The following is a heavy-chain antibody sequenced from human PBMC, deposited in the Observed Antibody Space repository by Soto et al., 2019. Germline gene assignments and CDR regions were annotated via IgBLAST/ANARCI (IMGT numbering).Heavy chain of an antibody. J-gene: IGHJ5*02. CDR3: ARVYCSGGSCYSGFRHWFDP. CDR1: GGTCSSYA. V-gene: IGHV1-69*01. CDR2: IIPIFGTA. D-gene: IGHD2-15*01. Sequence: QVQLVQSGAEVKKPGSSVKVSCKASGGTCSSYAISLVRQAPGQGLEWMGGIIPIFGTANYAQKFQGRVTITADESTCTAYMELSSLRSADAAVYYCARVYCSGGSCYSGFRHWFDPWGQGRLVTVSS.